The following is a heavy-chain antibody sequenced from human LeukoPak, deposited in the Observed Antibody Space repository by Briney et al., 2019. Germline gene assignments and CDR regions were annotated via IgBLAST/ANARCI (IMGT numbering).Heavy chain of an antibody. CDR3: AREGPTAAGTW. CDR2: ISYDGSNK. J-gene: IGHJ4*02. V-gene: IGHV3-30*03. CDR1: GFTFSSYG. Sequence: PGGSLRLSCAASGFTFSSYGMHWVRQAPGKGLEWVAVISYDGSNKYYADSVKGRFTISRDNSKNTLYLQMNSLRAEDTAVYYCAREGPTAAGTWWGQGTLVTVSS. D-gene: IGHD6-13*01.